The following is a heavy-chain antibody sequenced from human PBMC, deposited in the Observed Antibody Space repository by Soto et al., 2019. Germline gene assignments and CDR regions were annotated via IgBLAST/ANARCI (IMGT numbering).Heavy chain of an antibody. J-gene: IGHJ5*02. CDR1: GYTFTSYD. D-gene: IGHD6-13*01. CDR3: ARGTGIAAFDP. V-gene: IGHV1-8*01. CDR2: MNPNSGNT. Sequence: ASVKVSCKASGYTFTSYDINWVRQAPGQGLEYLGWMNPNSGNTGYVQKFKGRVTMTRNSSISTAYMELSSLRSEDTAVYYCARGTGIAAFDPWGQGTLVTVSS.